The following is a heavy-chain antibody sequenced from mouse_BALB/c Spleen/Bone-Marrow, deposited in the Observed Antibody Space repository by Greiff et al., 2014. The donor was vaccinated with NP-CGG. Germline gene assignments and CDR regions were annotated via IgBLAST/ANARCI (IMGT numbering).Heavy chain of an antibody. CDR1: GYTFTDHA. V-gene: IGHV1S53*01. CDR2: ISPGTGSI. D-gene: IGHD1-1*01. CDR3: NYYGNTFDY. J-gene: IGHJ2*01. Sequence: VQLQQSDAELVKPGASVKISCKASGYTFTDHAIHWVKQEPEQGLEWIGYISPGTGSIKYNEKFKDKVTLTADKSSSTAYMQLNSLTSEDSTVYFCNYYGNTFDYWGQGTTLTVSS.